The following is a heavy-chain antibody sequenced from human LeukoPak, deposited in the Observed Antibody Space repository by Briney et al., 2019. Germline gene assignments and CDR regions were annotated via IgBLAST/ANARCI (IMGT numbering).Heavy chain of an antibody. CDR2: IRYDGSNK. V-gene: IGHV3-30*02. Sequence: GGSLRLSCAASGFTFSSYGMHWVRQAPGKGLEWVAFIRYDGSNKYYADSVKGRFTISRDNSKNTLYLQMNSLRAEDTAVYFCTRDQHGDYALQYWYFDLWGRGTLVTVSS. CDR3: TRDQHGDYALQYWYFDL. J-gene: IGHJ2*01. D-gene: IGHD4-17*01. CDR1: GFTFSSYG.